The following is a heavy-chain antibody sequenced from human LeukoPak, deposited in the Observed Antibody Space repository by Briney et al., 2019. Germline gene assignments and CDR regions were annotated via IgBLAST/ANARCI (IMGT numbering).Heavy chain of an antibody. J-gene: IGHJ5*02. Sequence: PGGSLRLSCAASGFPFSSYSMNWVRQAPGKGLEWVAIISYDGSNKYYAESEKGRFTISRDNSKNTLYLQMNSLRAEDTAVYYCARSGGGLEQFRWLNWFDPWGQGTLVTVSS. CDR2: ISYDGSNK. V-gene: IGHV3-30*03. CDR3: ARSGGGLEQFRWLNWFDP. D-gene: IGHD1-26*01. CDR1: GFPFSSYS.